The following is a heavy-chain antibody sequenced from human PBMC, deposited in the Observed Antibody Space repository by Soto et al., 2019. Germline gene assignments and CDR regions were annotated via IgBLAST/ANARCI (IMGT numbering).Heavy chain of an antibody. V-gene: IGHV1-46*01. CDR2: INPSGGST. CDR1: GYTFTTYS. J-gene: IGHJ4*02. CDR3: ARDVGLASRLDLDD. Sequence: ASVKVSCTASGYTFTTYSMYWVRQAPGHGLEWMGIINPSGGSTSFAQKFQGRVTMTRDTSTSTVYMELIRLTSEDTAVYYCARDVGLASRLDLDDCGQGTLVTVST. D-gene: IGHD6-6*01.